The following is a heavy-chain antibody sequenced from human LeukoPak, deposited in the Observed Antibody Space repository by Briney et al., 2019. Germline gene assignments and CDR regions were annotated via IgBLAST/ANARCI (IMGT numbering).Heavy chain of an antibody. D-gene: IGHD1-26*01. Sequence: PSETLSLTCTVSGGSISSGGYYWSWIRQPPGKGLEWIGYIYHSGSTYYNPSLKSRVTISVGRSKNQFSLKLSSVTAADTAVYYCARAMGSHPDAFDIWGQGTMVTVSS. CDR3: ARAMGSHPDAFDI. CDR2: IYHSGST. V-gene: IGHV4-30-2*01. CDR1: GGSISSGGYY. J-gene: IGHJ3*02.